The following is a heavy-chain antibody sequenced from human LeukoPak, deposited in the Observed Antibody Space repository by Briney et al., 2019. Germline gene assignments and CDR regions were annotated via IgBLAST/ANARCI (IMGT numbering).Heavy chain of an antibody. CDR3: AKARDSLGELSFH. Sequence: GGSLRLSCAASGFTFSSYAMSWVRQAPGKGLEWVSAISHDGGTPYYADSVKGRFTISRDSSKNTVYLQMNSLRAEDTAVYYCAKARDSLGELSFHGGQGTLVTVSS. J-gene: IGHJ4*02. V-gene: IGHV3-23*01. D-gene: IGHD3-16*02. CDR2: ISHDGGTP. CDR1: GFTFSSYA.